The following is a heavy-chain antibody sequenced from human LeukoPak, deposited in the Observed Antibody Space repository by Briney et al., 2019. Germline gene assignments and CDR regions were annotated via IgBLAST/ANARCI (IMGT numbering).Heavy chain of an antibody. Sequence: SETLSLTCTVSGGSISSYYWSWIRQPPGKGLEWIGYIYDSGSTNYNPSLKSRVTISVDTSKNQFSLKLSSVTAADTAVYYCAREDSGVDAFDIWGQGTMVTVSS. CDR1: GGSISSYY. CDR3: AREDSGVDAFDI. J-gene: IGHJ3*02. CDR2: IYDSGST. D-gene: IGHD3-10*01. V-gene: IGHV4-59*01.